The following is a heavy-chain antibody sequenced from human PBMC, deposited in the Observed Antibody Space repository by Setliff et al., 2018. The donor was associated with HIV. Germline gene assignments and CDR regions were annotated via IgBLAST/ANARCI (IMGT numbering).Heavy chain of an antibody. CDR2: IIPNRGGT. Sequence: ASVKVSCKASGYTFTGYYVHWVRQAPGQGLEWMGRIIPNRGGTNYAQKFQGRVTMTRDTSISTAYMELTRLRSDDTAVYYCATKLYCTNGVCLDAFDIWGQGTMVTASS. CDR1: GYTFTGYY. D-gene: IGHD2-8*01. V-gene: IGHV1-2*06. CDR3: ATKLYCTNGVCLDAFDI. J-gene: IGHJ3*02.